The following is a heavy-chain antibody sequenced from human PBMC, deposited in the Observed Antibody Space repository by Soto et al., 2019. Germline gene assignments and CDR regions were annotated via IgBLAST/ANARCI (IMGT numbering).Heavy chain of an antibody. V-gene: IGHV4-39*01. D-gene: IGHD6-13*01. CDR2: IYYSGST. J-gene: IGHJ6*02. CDR1: GGSISSSSYY. CDR3: AIIAAPGTRYNYYYYYGMDV. Sequence: SETLSLTCSVSGGSISSSSYYWGWIRQPPGKGLEWIGSIYYSGSTYYNPSLKSRVTISVDTSKNQFSLKLSSVTAADTAVYYCAIIAAPGTRYNYYYYYGMDVWGQGTTVTVSS.